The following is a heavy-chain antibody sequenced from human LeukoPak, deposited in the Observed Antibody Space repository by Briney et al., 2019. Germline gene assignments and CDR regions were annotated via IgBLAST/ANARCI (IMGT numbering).Heavy chain of an antibody. CDR2: ISGSGGNT. D-gene: IGHD4-17*01. V-gene: IGHV3-23*01. Sequence: SGGSLRLSCTASGFTFGDYAMSWFRQAPGKGLEWVSAISGSGGNTYYADSVKGRFTISRDNSKNTLYLQMNSLRAEDTAVYYCANPRGNYGAYAFDIWGQGTMVTVSS. J-gene: IGHJ3*02. CDR3: ANPRGNYGAYAFDI. CDR1: GFTFGDYA.